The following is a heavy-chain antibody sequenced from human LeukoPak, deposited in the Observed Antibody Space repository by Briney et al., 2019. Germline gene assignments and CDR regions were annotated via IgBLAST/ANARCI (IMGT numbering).Heavy chain of an antibody. CDR1: GYTFTGYY. Sequence: SVKVSCKTSGYTFTGYYMHWVRQAPGQGLEWMGGIIPIFGTANYAQKFQGRVTITADKSTSTAYMELSSLRSEDTAVYYCARDGATYSSGSNFDYWGQGTLVTVSS. CDR2: IIPIFGTA. D-gene: IGHD6-19*01. V-gene: IGHV1-69*06. J-gene: IGHJ4*02. CDR3: ARDGATYSSGSNFDY.